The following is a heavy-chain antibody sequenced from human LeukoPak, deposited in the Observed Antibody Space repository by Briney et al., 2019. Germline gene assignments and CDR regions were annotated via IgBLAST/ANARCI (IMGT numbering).Heavy chain of an antibody. CDR2: VDPEDGET. Sequence: ASVKVSCKVSGYTFTDYYMHWVQQAPGKGLEWMGLVDPEDGETIYAEKFQGRVTITADTSTDTAYMELSSLRSEDTAVYYCATGRLVTHNWFDPWGQGTLVTVSS. J-gene: IGHJ5*02. CDR3: ATGRLVTHNWFDP. CDR1: GYTFTDYY. V-gene: IGHV1-69-2*01. D-gene: IGHD4-11*01.